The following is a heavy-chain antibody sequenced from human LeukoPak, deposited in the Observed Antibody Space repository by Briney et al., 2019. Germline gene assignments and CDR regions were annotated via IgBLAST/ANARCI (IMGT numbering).Heavy chain of an antibody. Sequence: AGGYLRLSCAASGFTFDDFAMHWVRQPPGKGLQWISSISWDSGSRVYADSVKGRFGISRDNAKSSLYLDMHSLAPEDTALYYCVKDLRLDLHLDTFHIWGQGTMVTVS. CDR1: GFTFDDFA. V-gene: IGHV3-9*01. CDR3: VKDLRLDLHLDTFHI. CDR2: ISWDSGSR. D-gene: IGHD5-12*01. J-gene: IGHJ3*02.